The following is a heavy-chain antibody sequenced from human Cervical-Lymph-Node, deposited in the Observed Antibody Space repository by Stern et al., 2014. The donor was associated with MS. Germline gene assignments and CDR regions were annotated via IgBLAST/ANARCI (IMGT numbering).Heavy chain of an antibody. CDR1: GYSFTSYW. J-gene: IGHJ4*02. Sequence: EVQLVESGAEVKKPGASLKISCKGSGYSFTSYWIGWVRQIPGKGLEWMGISYPGDSHTRYSPSFQGQVTISADKSISTACLQWSSLKASDSAMYYCARPTVTSGYFDYWGQGTLVTVSS. CDR3: ARPTVTSGYFDY. D-gene: IGHD4-17*01. CDR2: SYPGDSHT. V-gene: IGHV5-51*01.